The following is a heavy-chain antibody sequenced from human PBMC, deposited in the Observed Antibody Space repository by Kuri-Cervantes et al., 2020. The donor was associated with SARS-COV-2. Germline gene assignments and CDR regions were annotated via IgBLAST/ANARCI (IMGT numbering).Heavy chain of an antibody. CDR3: AMRSGDFDY. Sequence: ESLKISCTVSGGSIRSSSHHWVWIRQSPGKGLEWIGEINHSGSTNYNPSLKSRVTISVDTSKNQFSLKLSSVTAADTAVYYCAMRSGDFDYWGQGTLVTVSS. D-gene: IGHD7-27*01. J-gene: IGHJ4*02. CDR2: INHSGST. V-gene: IGHV4-39*07. CDR1: GGSIRSSSHH.